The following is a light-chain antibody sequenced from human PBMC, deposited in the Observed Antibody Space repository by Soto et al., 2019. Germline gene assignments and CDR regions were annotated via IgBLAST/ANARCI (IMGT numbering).Light chain of an antibody. CDR2: WAS. V-gene: IGKV4-1*01. CDR3: QQYYSTPIT. CDR1: QSFLYSSNNKDY. J-gene: IGKJ5*01. Sequence: VITHSSGSLAVSLRERATINCKSRQSFLYSSNNKDYFTWYQQKPGQPPKLLIYWASPRESGVPDRFSGSGSGTDFTLTISSLQAEDVAVYYCQQYYSTPITFGQGTRLEIK.